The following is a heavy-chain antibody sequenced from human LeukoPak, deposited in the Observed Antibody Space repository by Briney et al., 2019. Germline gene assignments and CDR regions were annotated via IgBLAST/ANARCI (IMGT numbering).Heavy chain of an antibody. Sequence: SSETLSLTCAVYGGSFSGYYWSWIRQPPGKGLEWIGEINHSGSTNYNPSLKSRVTISVDTSKNQFSLKLSSVTAADTAVYYCAGLRIRRGQLWSLPYFDYWGQGTLVTVSS. CDR3: AGLRIRRGQLWSLPYFDY. CDR2: INHSGST. J-gene: IGHJ4*02. D-gene: IGHD5-18*01. V-gene: IGHV4-34*01. CDR1: GGSFSGYY.